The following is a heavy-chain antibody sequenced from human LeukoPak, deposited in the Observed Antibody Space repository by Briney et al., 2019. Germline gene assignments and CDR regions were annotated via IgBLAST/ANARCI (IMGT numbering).Heavy chain of an antibody. Sequence: PSETLSLTCTVSGYSISSGYYWGWIRQPPGKGLEWIGSIYHSGSTYYNPSLKSRVTISVDTSKNQFSLKLSSVTAADTAVYYCARGSPYSDSSGFHAYWGQGTLVTVSS. D-gene: IGHD3-22*01. CDR2: IYHSGST. CDR3: ARGSPYSDSSGFHAY. J-gene: IGHJ4*02. CDR1: GYSISSGYY. V-gene: IGHV4-38-2*02.